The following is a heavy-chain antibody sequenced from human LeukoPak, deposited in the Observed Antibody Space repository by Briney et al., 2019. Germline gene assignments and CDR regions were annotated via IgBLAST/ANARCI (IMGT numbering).Heavy chain of an antibody. D-gene: IGHD3-10*01. CDR3: ARGYGSGSHYFDY. J-gene: IGHJ4*02. Sequence: SETLSLTCTVSGGSVTYTNYYWSWIRQPPGKGLERIGYIYYSGSTNYNPSLKSRVTISVDTSKNQFSLKLSSVTAADTALYYCARGYGSGSHYFDYWGQGSLVTVSS. V-gene: IGHV4-61*01. CDR2: IYYSGST. CDR1: GGSVTYTNYY.